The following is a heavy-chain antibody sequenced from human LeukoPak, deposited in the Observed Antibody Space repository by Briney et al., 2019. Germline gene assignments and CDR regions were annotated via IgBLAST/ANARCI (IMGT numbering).Heavy chain of an antibody. D-gene: IGHD6-13*01. Sequence: SETLSLTCTVSGGSISSSSYCWGWIRQPPGKGLESIGSIYYSGSTYYNPSLKSRVTISVDTSKNQFSLKLSSVTAADTAVYYCARLSAAGTTFDYWGQGTLVTVSS. J-gene: IGHJ4*02. CDR3: ARLSAAGTTFDY. CDR2: IYYSGST. V-gene: IGHV4-39*01. CDR1: GGSISSSSYC.